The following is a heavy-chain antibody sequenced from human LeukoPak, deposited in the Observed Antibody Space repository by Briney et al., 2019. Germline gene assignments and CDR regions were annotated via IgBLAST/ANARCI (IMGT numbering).Heavy chain of an antibody. CDR1: GFTFNKYS. J-gene: IGHJ4*02. D-gene: IGHD4-17*01. Sequence: GGSLRLSCVASGFTFNKYSMNWVRQAPGKGLQWLSYISGTSRTIYYADSVKGRFTISRDISKNEVYLQMNSLRPEDTAVYYCARDSYGDANFDSWGQGTLVTVSS. CDR2: ISGTSRTI. CDR3: ARDSYGDANFDS. V-gene: IGHV3-48*01.